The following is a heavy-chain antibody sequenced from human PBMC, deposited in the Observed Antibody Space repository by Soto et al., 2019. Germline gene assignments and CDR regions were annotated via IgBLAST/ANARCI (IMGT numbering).Heavy chain of an antibody. D-gene: IGHD5-12*01. Sequence: GGSLRLSCAASGFTFSSYGMHWVRQAPGKGLEWVAVISYDGSNKYYADSVKGRFTISRDNSKNTLYLQMNSLRAEDTAVYYCAKDHSRPEMATIAGYYYYYYGMDVWGQGTTVTVS. V-gene: IGHV3-30*18. CDR1: GFTFSSYG. CDR3: AKDHSRPEMATIAGYYYYYYGMDV. J-gene: IGHJ6*02. CDR2: ISYDGSNK.